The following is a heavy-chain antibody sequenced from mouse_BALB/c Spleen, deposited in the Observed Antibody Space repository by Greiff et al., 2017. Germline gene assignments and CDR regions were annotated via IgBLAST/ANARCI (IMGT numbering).Heavy chain of an antibody. D-gene: IGHD2-1*01. CDR1: GYTFTSYY. CDR3: ARWGNGNFGLYYFDY. J-gene: IGHJ2*01. CDR2: INPSNGGT. V-gene: IGHV1S81*02. Sequence: QVQLQQPGAELVKPGASVKLSCKASGYTFTSYYMYWVKQRPGQGLEWIGGINPSNGGTNFNEKFKSKATLTVDKSSSTAYMQLSSLTSEDSAVYFCARWGNGNFGLYYFDYWGQGTTLTVSS.